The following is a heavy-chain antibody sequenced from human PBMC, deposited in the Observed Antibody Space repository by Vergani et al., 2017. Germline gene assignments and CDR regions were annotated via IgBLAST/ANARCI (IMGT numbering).Heavy chain of an antibody. CDR1: GFTLSNYD. CDR3: AKHFRGWGIDY. J-gene: IGHJ4*02. Sequence: QVQLVESGGGVVQRGGSLRLSCATSGFTLSNYDMQWIRQGPGKGLEFVAFIQFDGSNQYYADSVNGRFTLSRDFSKNTLYRQMNSLRTDDTATYYCAKHFRGWGIDYWGQGTQVIVSS. D-gene: IGHD3-16*01. CDR2: IQFDGSNQ. V-gene: IGHV3-30*02.